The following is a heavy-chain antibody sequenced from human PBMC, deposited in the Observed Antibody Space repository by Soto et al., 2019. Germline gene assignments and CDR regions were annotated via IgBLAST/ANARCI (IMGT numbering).Heavy chain of an antibody. J-gene: IGHJ5*02. CDR2: ITDSGGRT. V-gene: IGHV3-23*01. D-gene: IGHD2-15*01. CDR1: GFTFASHA. CDR3: AKELGGSSPNWYAP. Sequence: GGSLRLSCAASGFTFASHAMNWVRQAPGKGLQWVSTITDSGGRTYYADSVKGRFTISRDNSKNTLSLQMNNLRAEDTAIYYFAKELGGSSPNWYAPWSPGTLVTVSS.